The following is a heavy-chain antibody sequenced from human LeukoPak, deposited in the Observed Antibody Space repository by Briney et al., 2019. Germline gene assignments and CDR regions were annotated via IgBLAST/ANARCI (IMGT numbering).Heavy chain of an antibody. D-gene: IGHD2-15*01. CDR2: IKSDGSST. Sequence: GGSLRLSCAASGFSFSSYWMHWVRQAPGKGLVWVARIKSDGSSTDYADYVKGRFTISRDNAKNTLYLQMNSLRAEDTAFYYCTRKGLSGGSLRHSFDYWGQGTLVAVTS. CDR3: TRKGLSGGSLRHSFDY. V-gene: IGHV3-74*01. CDR1: GFSFSSYW. J-gene: IGHJ4*02.